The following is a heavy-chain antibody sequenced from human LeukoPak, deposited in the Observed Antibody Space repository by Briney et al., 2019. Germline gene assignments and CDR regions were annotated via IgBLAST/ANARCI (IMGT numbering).Heavy chain of an antibody. CDR2: IIPIFGTA. D-gene: IGHD3-22*01. Sequence: GASVKVSCMASGGTFSSYAISWVRQAPGQGLEWMGGIIPIFGTANYAQKFQGRVTITADKSTSTAYMELSSLRSEDTAVYYCARDYYESRGKHYYYYYLDVCGKGTTVTVSS. CDR1: GGTFSSYA. J-gene: IGHJ6*03. V-gene: IGHV1-69*06. CDR3: ARDYYESRGKHYYYYYLDV.